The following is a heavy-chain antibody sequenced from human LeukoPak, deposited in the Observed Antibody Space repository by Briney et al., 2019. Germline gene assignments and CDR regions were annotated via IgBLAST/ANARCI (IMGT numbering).Heavy chain of an antibody. Sequence: GGSLRLSCAASGFTFSSYGMSWVRQAPGKGLEWVSAISGSGGSTYYADSVKGRFTISRDNSKNTLYLQMNSLRAEDTAVYYCAKDRNYYDSSGYYWVNAFDIWGQGTMVTVSS. CDR3: AKDRNYYDSSGYYWVNAFDI. J-gene: IGHJ3*02. CDR1: GFTFSSYG. V-gene: IGHV3-23*01. CDR2: ISGSGGST. D-gene: IGHD3-22*01.